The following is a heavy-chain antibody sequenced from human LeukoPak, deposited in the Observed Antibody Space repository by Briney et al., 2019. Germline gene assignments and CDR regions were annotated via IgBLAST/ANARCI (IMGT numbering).Heavy chain of an antibody. V-gene: IGHV3-23*01. CDR1: GFTFSSYA. J-gene: IGHJ3*02. Sequence: PGGSLRLSCAASGFTFSSYAMSWVRQAPGKGLERVSAISGSGGSTYYADSVKGRFTISRDNSKNTLYLQMNSLRAEDTAVYYCAKDQIVGATKGCAFDIWGQGTMVTVSS. D-gene: IGHD1-26*01. CDR3: AKDQIVGATKGCAFDI. CDR2: ISGSGGST.